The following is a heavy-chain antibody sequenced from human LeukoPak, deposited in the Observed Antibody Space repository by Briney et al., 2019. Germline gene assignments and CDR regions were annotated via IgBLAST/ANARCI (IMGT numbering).Heavy chain of an antibody. J-gene: IGHJ4*02. V-gene: IGHV3-30*18. Sequence: GGSLRLSCAASGFTFSSYGMHWVRQAPGKGLEWVAVISYDGSNKYYADSVKGRFTISRDNSKNTLYLQMNSLRAEDTAVYYCAKFRRCGSYEPFDYWGQGTLVTVSS. CDR3: AKFRRCGSYEPFDY. CDR2: ISYDGSNK. CDR1: GFTFSSYG. D-gene: IGHD1-26*01.